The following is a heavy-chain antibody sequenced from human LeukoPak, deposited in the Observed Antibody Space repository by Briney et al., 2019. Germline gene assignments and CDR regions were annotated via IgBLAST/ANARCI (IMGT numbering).Heavy chain of an antibody. J-gene: IGHJ3*02. Sequence: GGSLRLSCTASVLTFSNYATTWVRQAPGKGLDGVSSITGSGRGTYYADSVQGRFSVYRDNSQNTVLLQMKSLRADDTAVYYCSQDPNGDYVGDFDMWGPGTMVTVSS. D-gene: IGHD4-17*01. CDR3: SQDPNGDYVGDFDM. CDR2: ITGSGRGT. CDR1: VLTFSNYA. V-gene: IGHV3-23*01.